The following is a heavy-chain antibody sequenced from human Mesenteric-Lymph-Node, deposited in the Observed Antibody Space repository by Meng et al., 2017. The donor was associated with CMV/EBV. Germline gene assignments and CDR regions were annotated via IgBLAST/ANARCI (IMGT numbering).Heavy chain of an antibody. Sequence: QVQLQPWTAGLLKPPETLALTCAVYGGSFSCYYWSWIRQPPGKGLEWIGEINHSGSTNYNPSLKSRVTISVDTYKNQFSLTLSSVTAADTGLYYCARHQRWLKSEGGFNYWGQGTLVTVFS. V-gene: IGHV4-34*01. CDR3: ARHQRWLKSEGGFNY. CDR1: GGSFSCYY. J-gene: IGHJ4*02. D-gene: IGHD4-23*01. CDR2: INHSGST.